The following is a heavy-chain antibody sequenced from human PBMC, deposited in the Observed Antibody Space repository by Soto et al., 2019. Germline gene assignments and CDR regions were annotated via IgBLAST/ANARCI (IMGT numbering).Heavy chain of an antibody. CDR2: INSDGSTT. V-gene: IGHV3-74*01. Sequence: PGGSLRLSCAASGFTFSSYWMHWVRQAPGKGLVWVSRINSDGSTTNYADSVKGRFTISRDNAKNTLYLQMNSLRAEDTAVYYCARDREWELPGYWGQGTLVTVSS. D-gene: IGHD1-26*01. CDR3: ARDREWELPGY. J-gene: IGHJ4*02. CDR1: GFTFSSYW.